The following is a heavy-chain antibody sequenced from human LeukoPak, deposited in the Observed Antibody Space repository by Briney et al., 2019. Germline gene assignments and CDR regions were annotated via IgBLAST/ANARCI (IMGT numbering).Heavy chain of an antibody. CDR3: AKARGGVFDY. CDR2: LSGSGGGT. CDR1: GFTFSSYA. V-gene: IGHV3-23*01. J-gene: IGHJ4*02. D-gene: IGHD3-16*01. Sequence: GGSLRVSCADSGFTFSSYAMSWVCQAPGKGLGWVSALSGSGGGTYYADSVKGRFTISRDKSQNTLYLQINSLGAEDTALYYCAKARGGVFDYWGQGTLVTVSS.